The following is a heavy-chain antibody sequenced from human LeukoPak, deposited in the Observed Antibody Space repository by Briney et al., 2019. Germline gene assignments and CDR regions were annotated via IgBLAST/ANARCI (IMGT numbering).Heavy chain of an antibody. CDR2: ISYDGSNK. J-gene: IGHJ4*02. D-gene: IGHD2-8*01. CDR1: GFTFSSYA. Sequence: GRSLRLSCAASGFTFSSYAMHWVRQAPGKGLEWVAVISYDGSNKYYADSVKGRFTISRDNSKNTLYLQMNSLRAEDTAVYYCAEGLPPMVYWGQGTLVTVSS. V-gene: IGHV3-30-3*01. CDR3: AEGLPPMVY.